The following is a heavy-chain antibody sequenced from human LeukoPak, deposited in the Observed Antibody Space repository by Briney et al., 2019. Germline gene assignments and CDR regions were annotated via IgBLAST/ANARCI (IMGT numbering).Heavy chain of an antibody. D-gene: IGHD6-13*01. V-gene: IGHV3-30*04. CDR3: ARGAAAGGRTLDY. CDR1: GFTFSSYA. Sequence: GGSLRLSCAASGFTFSSYAMHWVRQAPGKGLEWVAVISYDGSNKHYADSVKGRFTISRDNSKNTLYLQMNSLRAEDTAVYYCARGAAAGGRTLDYWGQGTLVTVSS. CDR2: ISYDGSNK. J-gene: IGHJ4*02.